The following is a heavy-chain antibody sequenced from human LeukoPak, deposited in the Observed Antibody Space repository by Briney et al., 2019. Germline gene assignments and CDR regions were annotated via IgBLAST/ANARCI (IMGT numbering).Heavy chain of an antibody. D-gene: IGHD5-18*01. CDR3: ARGGESGYNYGYSDY. CDR1: GFTFSSYS. Sequence: PGGSLRLSCAASGFTFSSYSMNWVRQAPGKGLEWVSSISSGSTYIYYADSLKGRFTISRDNAKNSLYLQMNSLRAEDTAVYYCARGGESGYNYGYSDYWGQGTLVTVSS. CDR2: ISSGSTYI. J-gene: IGHJ4*02. V-gene: IGHV3-21*04.